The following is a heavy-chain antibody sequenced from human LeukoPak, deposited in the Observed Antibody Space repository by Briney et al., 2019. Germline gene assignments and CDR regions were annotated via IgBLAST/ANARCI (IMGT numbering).Heavy chain of an antibody. D-gene: IGHD6-6*01. CDR2: ISGSGGST. CDR3: ANGGYSSSPIDY. V-gene: IGHV3-23*01. J-gene: IGHJ4*02. CDR1: GITFSRYW. Sequence: GGSLRLSCVDSGITFSRYWMSWVRQAPGKGLEWVSAISGSGGSTYYADSVKGRFTISRDNSKNTLYLQMNSLGAEDTAVYYCANGGYSSSPIDYWGQGTLVTVSS.